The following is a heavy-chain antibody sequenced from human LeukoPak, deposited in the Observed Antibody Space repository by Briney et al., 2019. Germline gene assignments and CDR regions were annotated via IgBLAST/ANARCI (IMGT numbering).Heavy chain of an antibody. CDR2: INHSGST. D-gene: IGHD3-9*01. CDR1: GGSFSGYY. CDR3: ARQGRHYDILTGYSGGDYFDY. Sequence: SETLSLTCAVYGGSFSGYYWSWIRQPPGKGLEWIGEINHSGSTNYNPSLKSRVTISVDTSKNQFSLKLSSVTAADTAVYYCARQGRHYDILTGYSGGDYFDYWGQGTLVTVSS. J-gene: IGHJ4*02. V-gene: IGHV4-34*01.